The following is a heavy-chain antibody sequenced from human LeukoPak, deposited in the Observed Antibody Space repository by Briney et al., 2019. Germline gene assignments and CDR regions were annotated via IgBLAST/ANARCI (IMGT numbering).Heavy chain of an antibody. J-gene: IGHJ4*02. Sequence: ASVTVSYKASGYTFTDYYMHWVRQAPGQGREWMGWINANSGGTDYAQKFQDRVTMTRDTSISTAYMELSRLRSDDTAVYYCARDGHGGNSFDYWGQGTLVTVSS. D-gene: IGHD4-23*01. CDR2: INANSGGT. V-gene: IGHV1-2*02. CDR1: GYTFTDYY. CDR3: ARDGHGGNSFDY.